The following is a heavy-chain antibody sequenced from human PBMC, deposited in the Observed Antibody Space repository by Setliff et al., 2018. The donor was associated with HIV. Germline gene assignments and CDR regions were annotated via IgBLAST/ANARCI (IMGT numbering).Heavy chain of an antibody. D-gene: IGHD3-16*01. J-gene: IGHJ5*02. CDR2: VIGTGGGT. V-gene: IGHV3-23*01. CDR3: SRGRAARAIDWFDP. CDR1: GFTFRNHA. Sequence: GGSRRLSGVASGFTFRNHALSWVRQAPGKGLQWVSTVIGTGGGTYYGDSVMGRFIISRDNSRDTLYLQMSNLRAEDTAIHYCSRGRAARAIDWFDPWGQGILVTVSS.